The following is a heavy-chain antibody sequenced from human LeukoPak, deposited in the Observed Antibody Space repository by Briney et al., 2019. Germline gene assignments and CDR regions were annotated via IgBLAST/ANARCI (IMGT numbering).Heavy chain of an antibody. CDR1: GFTFSDYV. V-gene: IGHV3-15*01. D-gene: IGHD3-10*01. Sequence: GGSLRLSCAASGFTFSDYVMSWVRQAPGKGLEWVGRIRSKTDGGTTDYAAPVKGRFTISRDDSKNTLYLQMNSLKTENTAVYYCTTGNSITMVRGAPYYYYYYMDVWGKGTTVTVSS. CDR3: TTGNSITMVRGAPYYYYYYMDV. J-gene: IGHJ6*03. CDR2: IRSKTDGGTT.